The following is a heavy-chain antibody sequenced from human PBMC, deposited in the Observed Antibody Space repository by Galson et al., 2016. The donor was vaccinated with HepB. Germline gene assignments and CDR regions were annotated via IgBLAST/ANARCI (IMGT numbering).Heavy chain of an antibody. CDR3: ARDHWGVEVTYYYYGMDV. D-gene: IGHD3-16*01. CDR2: IIPILGIA. CDR1: GGTFSSYA. V-gene: IGHV1-69*10. J-gene: IGHJ6*02. Sequence: SVKVSCKASGGTFSSYAISWVRQAPGQGLEWMGGIIPILGIANYAQKFQGRVTITADKSTSTAYMELSRLRSEDTAVYYCARDHWGVEVTYYYYGMDVWGQGTTVTVSS.